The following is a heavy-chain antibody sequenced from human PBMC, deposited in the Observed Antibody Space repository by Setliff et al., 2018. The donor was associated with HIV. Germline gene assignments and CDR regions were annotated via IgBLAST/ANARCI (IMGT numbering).Heavy chain of an antibody. CDR2: IWYDGSKK. D-gene: IGHD6-6*01. Sequence: GESLTISCAASGFTFNSYAMHWVRQAPGKGLEWVAVIWYDGSKKYYGDSVKGRFTISRDKSKNTLYLQMDSLRAEDTAAYYCAKDSSSGYYYYYLDVWGKGTTVTVSS. J-gene: IGHJ6*03. V-gene: IGHV3-33*03. CDR3: AKDSSSGYYYYYLDV. CDR1: GFTFNSYA.